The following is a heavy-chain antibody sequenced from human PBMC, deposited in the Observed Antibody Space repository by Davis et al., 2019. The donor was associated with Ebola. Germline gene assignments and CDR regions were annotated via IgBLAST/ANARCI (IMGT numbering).Heavy chain of an antibody. CDR1: GGAVNSRNNY. CDR2: IYNSVST. V-gene: IGHV4-30-4*01. D-gene: IGHD1-26*01. J-gene: IGHJ3*02. Sequence: MPSETLSLTCTVSGGAVNSRNNYWTWIRQKPGKGLEWLGYIYNSVSTFYNSSLKSRLTVSLDTPKNQVSLKLSSATAADTAVYYCARPWYSGTYYDAYDIWGQGTMVAVSS. CDR3: ARPWYSGTYYDAYDI.